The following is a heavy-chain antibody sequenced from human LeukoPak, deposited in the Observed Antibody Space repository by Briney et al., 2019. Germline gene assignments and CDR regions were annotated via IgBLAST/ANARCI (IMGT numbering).Heavy chain of an antibody. Sequence: GGSLRLSCAASGFTFSSYGMHWVRQAPGKGLEWVAVIWYDGSNKYYADSVKGRFTISRDNSKNMLYLQMNSLRAEDTAVYYCAKHSSSWSYYYYYMDVWSKGTTVTVSS. CDR2: IWYDGSNK. D-gene: IGHD6-13*01. J-gene: IGHJ6*03. CDR1: GFTFSSYG. CDR3: AKHSSSWSYYYYYMDV. V-gene: IGHV3-33*06.